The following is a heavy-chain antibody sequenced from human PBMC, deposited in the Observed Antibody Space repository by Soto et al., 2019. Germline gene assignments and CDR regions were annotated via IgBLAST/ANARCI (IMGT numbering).Heavy chain of an antibody. J-gene: IGHJ4*02. CDR2: ISYDGSNK. CDR1: GFTFSDHH. V-gene: IGHV3-30*18. Sequence: VQLVESGGGLVQPGGSLRLSCEASGFTFSDHHIDWVRQAPGKGLEWVAVISYDGSNKYYADSVKGRFTISRDNSKNTLYLQMNSLRAEDTAVYYCAKDFDGDYIDYWGQGTLVTVSS. D-gene: IGHD4-17*01. CDR3: AKDFDGDYIDY.